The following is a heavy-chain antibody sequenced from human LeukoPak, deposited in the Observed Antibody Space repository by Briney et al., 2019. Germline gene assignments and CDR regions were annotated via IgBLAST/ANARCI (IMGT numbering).Heavy chain of an antibody. D-gene: IGHD6-13*01. CDR1: GFTFSSYA. V-gene: IGHV3-23*01. CDR2: ISGSGGST. Sequence: GGSLRLSCAASGFTFSSYAMSWVRQAPGKGLEWVSAISGSGGSTYYADSVKGRFTISRDNSKNTLYLQMTSLRAEDTAVYYCAKLFGSSSWRTGVYYFDYWGQGTLVTVSS. CDR3: AKLFGSSSWRTGVYYFDY. J-gene: IGHJ4*02.